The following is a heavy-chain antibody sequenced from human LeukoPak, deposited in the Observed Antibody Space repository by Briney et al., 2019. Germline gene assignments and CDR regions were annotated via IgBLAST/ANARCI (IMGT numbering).Heavy chain of an antibody. V-gene: IGHV1-46*01. J-gene: IGHJ4*02. D-gene: IGHD3-10*01. CDR1: GYTFTDYY. CDR2: INPSGGST. Sequence: GASVKVSCKASGYTFTDYYMHWVRQAPGQGLEWMGIINPSGGSTSYAQKFQGRVTMTRDMSINTAYMELSRLRSDDTAVYYCARAVAFGSGSCPGYWGQGTLVTVSS. CDR3: ARAVAFGSGSCPGY.